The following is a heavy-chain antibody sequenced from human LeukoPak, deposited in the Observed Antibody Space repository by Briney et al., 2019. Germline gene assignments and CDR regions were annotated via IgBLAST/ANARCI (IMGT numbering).Heavy chain of an antibody. CDR2: INHSGST. Sequence: SETLSLTCAVYGGSFSGYYWSWIRQPPGKGLEWIGEINHSGSTNYNPSLKSRVTISVDTSKNQFSLKLSSVTAADTAVYYCARLEVSRDYYYYYYMDVWGKGTTVTISS. CDR3: ARLEVSRDYYYYYYMDV. CDR1: GGSFSGYY. V-gene: IGHV4-34*01. D-gene: IGHD5/OR15-5a*01. J-gene: IGHJ6*03.